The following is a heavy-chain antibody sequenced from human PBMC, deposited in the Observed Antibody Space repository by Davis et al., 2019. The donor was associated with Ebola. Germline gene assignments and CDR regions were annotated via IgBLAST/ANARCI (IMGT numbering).Heavy chain of an antibody. Sequence: PGGSLRLSCAASGFTFSSYAMHWVRQAPGKGLEWVAVISYDGSNKYYADSVKGRFTISRDNSKNTLYLQMNSLRAEDTAVYYCARDEGTVTIIYYYYYGMDVWGQGTTVTVSS. D-gene: IGHD4-11*01. CDR3: ARDEGTVTIIYYYYYGMDV. V-gene: IGHV3-30-3*01. J-gene: IGHJ6*02. CDR1: GFTFSSYA. CDR2: ISYDGSNK.